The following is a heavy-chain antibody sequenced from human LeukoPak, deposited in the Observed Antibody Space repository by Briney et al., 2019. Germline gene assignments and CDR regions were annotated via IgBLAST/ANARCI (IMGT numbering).Heavy chain of an antibody. Sequence: GGFLRLSCAASGFTFSSYVMHWVRQAPGKGLEWVAIISYDVSNEYYAESVKGRFTISRDNSKNTLYLQINSLRAEDTAVYYCVREENMKPVAGSFDYWGQGTLVSVSS. CDR1: GFTFSSYV. CDR3: VREENMKPVAGSFDY. CDR2: ISYDVSNE. J-gene: IGHJ4*02. V-gene: IGHV3-30*04. D-gene: IGHD6-19*01.